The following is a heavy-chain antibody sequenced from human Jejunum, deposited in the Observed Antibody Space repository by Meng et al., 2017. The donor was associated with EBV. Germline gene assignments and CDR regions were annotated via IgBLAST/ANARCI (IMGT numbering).Heavy chain of an antibody. J-gene: IGHJ4*02. CDR3: ARDSQYLARGYFDY. CDR1: GGSINNKNW. D-gene: IGHD2/OR15-2a*01. V-gene: IGHV4-4*02. Sequence: QVQLQAAGAVLVQPSGTLSLTCTVSGGSINNKNWWHWVRQAPGKGLEWIGEIDHTGTTHYNPSLKSRVTISLGTSMNQFSLELTSPTPADTAVYYCARDSQYLARGYFDYWGQGALVTVSS. CDR2: IDHTGTT.